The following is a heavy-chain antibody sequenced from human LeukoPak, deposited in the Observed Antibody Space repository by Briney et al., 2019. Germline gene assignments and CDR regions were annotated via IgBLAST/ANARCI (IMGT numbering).Heavy chain of an antibody. J-gene: IGHJ3*02. CDR1: GFTFSSYA. CDR2: ISGSGGST. D-gene: IGHD3-22*01. Sequence: GGSLRLSCAASGFTFSSYAMSWVRQAPGRGLEWVSAISGSGGSTYYADSVNGRFTISRHNPKNTVSVQMTSMRADDTAVSHCARDPFYYDSSGYHDASAIWGQGTTVTASS. V-gene: IGHV3-23*01. CDR3: ARDPFYYDSSGYHDASAI.